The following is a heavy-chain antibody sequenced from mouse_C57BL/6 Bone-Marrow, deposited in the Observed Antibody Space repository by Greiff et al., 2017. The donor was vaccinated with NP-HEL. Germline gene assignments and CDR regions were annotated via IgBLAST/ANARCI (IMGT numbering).Heavy chain of an antibody. CDR1: GFSLTSYA. J-gene: IGHJ1*03. V-gene: IGHV2-9-1*01. CDR2: IWTGGGT. D-gene: IGHD1-1*01. Sequence: VKLVESGPGLVAPSQSLSITCTVSGFSLTSYAISWVRQPPGKGLEWLGVIWTGGGTTYNSALNSRLSISKYNAKSQVFIKMSSLQTDDTARYYGARNDYYGSSYDFDVWGTGTTVTVSS. CDR3: ARNDYYGSSYDFDV.